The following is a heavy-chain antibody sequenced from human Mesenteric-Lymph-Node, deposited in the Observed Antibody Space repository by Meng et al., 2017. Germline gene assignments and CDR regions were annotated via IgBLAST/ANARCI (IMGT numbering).Heavy chain of an antibody. CDR2: ISTTSTYI. CDR3: AGSYGDYGINY. Sequence: GESLKISCAASGFTLADHGMSWVRQVPGKGLEWVSSISTTSTYIYYADSVRGRFTISRDNAKNSLYLRMNGLRAEDTAVYYCAGSYGDYGINYWGQGSLVTVSS. V-gene: IGHV3-21*01. D-gene: IGHD4-17*01. CDR1: GFTLADHG. J-gene: IGHJ4*02.